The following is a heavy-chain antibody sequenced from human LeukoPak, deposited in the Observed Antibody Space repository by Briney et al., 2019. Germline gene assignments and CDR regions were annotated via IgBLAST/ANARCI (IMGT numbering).Heavy chain of an antibody. CDR1: GGSISSSSYY. V-gene: IGHV4-39*01. D-gene: IGHD3-9*01. J-gene: IGHJ4*02. Sequence: SETLSLTCTVSGGSISSSSYYWGWIRQPPGKGLEWIGSIYYSGSTYYNPSLKSRVTISVDTSKNQFSLKLSSVTAADTAVYYCARRRQNYDILTGYFYYFDYWGQGTLVTVSS. CDR3: ARRRQNYDILTGYFYYFDY. CDR2: IYYSGST.